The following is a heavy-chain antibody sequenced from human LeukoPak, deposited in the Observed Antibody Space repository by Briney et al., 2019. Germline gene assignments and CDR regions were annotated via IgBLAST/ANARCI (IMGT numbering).Heavy chain of an antibody. D-gene: IGHD2-15*01. CDR3: ARKDFYCSGGSCSFPNWFDP. V-gene: IGHV4-34*01. J-gene: IGHJ5*02. CDR1: EGSFSGYY. Sequence: SETLSLTCAVYEGSFSGYYWSWIRQPPGKGLEWIGEINHSGSTNYNPALKSRVTISVDTSKNQFSLKLSSVTAADTAVYYCARKDFYCSGGSCSFPNWFDPWGQGTLVTVSS. CDR2: INHSGST.